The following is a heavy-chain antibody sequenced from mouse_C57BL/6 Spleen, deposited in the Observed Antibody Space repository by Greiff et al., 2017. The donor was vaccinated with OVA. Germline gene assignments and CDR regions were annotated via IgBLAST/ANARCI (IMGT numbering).Heavy chain of an antibody. CDR3: ARSGAYYSNYGWYFDV. Sequence: QVQLQQSGTELVKPGASVKLSCKASGYTFTSYWMHWVKQRPGQGLEWIGNINPSNGGTNYNEKFKSKATLTVDKSSSTAYMQLSSLTSEDSAVYYCARSGAYYSNYGWYFDVWGTGTTVTVSS. D-gene: IGHD2-5*01. J-gene: IGHJ1*03. CDR1: GYTFTSYW. V-gene: IGHV1-53*01. CDR2: INPSNGGT.